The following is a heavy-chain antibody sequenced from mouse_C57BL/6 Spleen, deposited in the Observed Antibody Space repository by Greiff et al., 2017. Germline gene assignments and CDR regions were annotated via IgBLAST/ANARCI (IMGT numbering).Heavy chain of an antibody. V-gene: IGHV3-6*01. J-gene: IGHJ2*01. D-gene: IGHD1-1*02. CDR2: ISYDGSN. CDR1: GYSITSGYY. Sequence: EVQRVESGPGLVKPSQSLSLTCSVTGYSITSGYYWNWIRQFPGNKLEWMGYISYDGSNNYNPSLKNRISITRDTSKNQFFLKLNSVTTEDTATYYCARAGGLSFDYWGQGTTLTVSS. CDR3: ARAGGLSFDY.